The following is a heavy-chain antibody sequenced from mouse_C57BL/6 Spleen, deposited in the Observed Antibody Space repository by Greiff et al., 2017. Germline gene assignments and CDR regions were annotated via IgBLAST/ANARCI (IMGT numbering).Heavy chain of an antibody. J-gene: IGHJ3*01. V-gene: IGHV2-2*01. CDR2: IWSGGST. CDR3: ASYGYDVVFAY. Sequence: QVQLQQSGPGLVQPSQSLSITCTVSGFSLTSYGVHWVRQSPGKGLEWLGVIWSGGSTDYNAAFISRLSISKDNSKSQVFFKMNSLQDDDTAIYYCASYGYDVVFAYWGQGTLVTVAA. CDR1: GFSLTSYG. D-gene: IGHD2-2*01.